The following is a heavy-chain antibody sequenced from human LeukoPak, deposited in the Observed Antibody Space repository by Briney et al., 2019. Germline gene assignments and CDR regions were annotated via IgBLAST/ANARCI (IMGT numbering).Heavy chain of an antibody. D-gene: IGHD1-1*01. CDR3: ARESGGLDY. CDR1: GITFSSFA. J-gene: IGHJ4*02. V-gene: IGHV3-23*01. CDR2: ISGSGDTT. Sequence: GGSLRLSCAASGITFSSFAMTWLRQAPGKGLEWVSVISGSGDTTYSADSVKGRFTISRDNSKNTLYLQMNSLRVEDTAIYHCARESGGLDYWGQGTLVTVSS.